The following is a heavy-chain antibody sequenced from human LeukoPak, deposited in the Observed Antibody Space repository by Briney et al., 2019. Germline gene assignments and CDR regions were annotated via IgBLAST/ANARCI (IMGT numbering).Heavy chain of an antibody. J-gene: IGHJ5*02. Sequence: ASVKVSCKASGYTFTGYYMHWVRQAPGQGLEWMGWINPNSGGTNYAQKFQGRVTMTRDTSISTAYMELSRLRSDDTAVYYCARVYYYGSGSYFEDNWFDPWGQGTLVTVSS. CDR1: GYTFTGYY. V-gene: IGHV1-2*02. D-gene: IGHD3-10*01. CDR3: ARVYYYGSGSYFEDNWFDP. CDR2: INPNSGGT.